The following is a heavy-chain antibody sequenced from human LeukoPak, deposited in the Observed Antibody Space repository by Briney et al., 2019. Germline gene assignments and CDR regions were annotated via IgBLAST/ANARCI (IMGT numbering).Heavy chain of an antibody. CDR2: ISSTGRYI. Sequence: GGSLRLSCAASGFTFSSSSMNWVRQAPGMGLEWVSSISSTGRYIYYADSVKGRFTISRDNAKNSLYLQMNSLRAEDTAVYYCAGGGGDGYDPFDYWGQGTLVTVSS. V-gene: IGHV3-21*01. CDR1: GFTFSSSS. J-gene: IGHJ4*02. D-gene: IGHD5-24*01. CDR3: AGGGGDGYDPFDY.